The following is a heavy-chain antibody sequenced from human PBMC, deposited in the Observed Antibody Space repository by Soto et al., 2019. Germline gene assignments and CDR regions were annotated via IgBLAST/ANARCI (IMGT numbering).Heavy chain of an antibody. CDR1: KFSFNRYA. D-gene: IGHD3-3*01. Sequence: PGGSLRLSCAASKFSFNRYAMHWVRQAPGKGLEWVAVVSYDGKKKYYADSVKGRVTISRDNSENTLYLQMNSLRAEDTAVYYCARDMGGYDFWGGYQTPIKTSIDYWGQGTLVTVSS. CDR2: VSYDGKKK. V-gene: IGHV3-30*04. CDR3: ARDMGGYDFWGGYQTPIKTSIDY. J-gene: IGHJ4*02.